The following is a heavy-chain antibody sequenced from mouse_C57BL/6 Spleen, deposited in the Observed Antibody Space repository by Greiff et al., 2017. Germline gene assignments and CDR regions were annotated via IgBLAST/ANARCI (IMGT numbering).Heavy chain of an antibody. CDR2: IRNKANGYTT. J-gene: IGHJ2*01. CDR1: GFTFTDYY. CDR3: ARSPLLLRSLLDY. D-gene: IGHD1-1*01. V-gene: IGHV7-3*01. Sequence: EVQLQESGGGLVQPGGSLSLSCAASGFTFTDYYMSWVRQPPGKALEWLGFIRNKANGYTTEYSASVKGRFTISRDNSQSILYLQMNALRAEDSATYYCARSPLLLRSLLDYWGQGTTLTVSS.